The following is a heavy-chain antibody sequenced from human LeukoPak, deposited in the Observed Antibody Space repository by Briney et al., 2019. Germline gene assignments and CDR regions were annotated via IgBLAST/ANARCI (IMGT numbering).Heavy chain of an antibody. J-gene: IGHJ6*03. V-gene: IGHV3-23*01. CDR1: GFTFSSYA. Sequence: PGGSLRLSCAASGFTFSSYAMSWVRQAPGKGLEWVSAISGSGGSTYYADSVKGRFTISRDNSKNTLYLQMNSLRAEDTAVYYCAKAPHIPNTHYDFWSGYYWDYYYMDVWGKGTTVTVSS. CDR2: ISGSGGST. CDR3: AKAPHIPNTHYDFWSGYYWDYYYMDV. D-gene: IGHD3-3*01.